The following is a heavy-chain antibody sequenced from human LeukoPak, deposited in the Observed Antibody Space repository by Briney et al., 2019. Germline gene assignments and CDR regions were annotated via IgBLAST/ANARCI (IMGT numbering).Heavy chain of an antibody. CDR2: IASDGSST. V-gene: IGHV3-74*01. J-gene: IGHJ4*02. D-gene: IGHD4-23*01. Sequence: GGSLRLSCAASGFTFSSYWMNWVRQAPGKGLVWVSRIASDGSSTTYADSVEGRFSISRDNAKNTLYLQTNSLRVEDTAVYYCARGRPHGNDYWGQGTLVTVSS. CDR1: GFTFSSYW. CDR3: ARGRPHGNDY.